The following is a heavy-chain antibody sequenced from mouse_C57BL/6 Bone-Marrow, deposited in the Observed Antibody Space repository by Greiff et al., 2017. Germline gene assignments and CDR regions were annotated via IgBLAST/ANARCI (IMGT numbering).Heavy chain of an antibody. CDR2: IWSGGST. D-gene: IGHD2-4*01. CDR1: GFSFTSYG. J-gene: IGHJ3*01. V-gene: IGHV2-4*01. Sequence: QVQLQQSGPGLVQPSQSLSITCTVSGFSFTSYGVHWVRQPPGKGLEWLGVIWSGGSTDYNAAFISRLSISKDNSKSQVCFKMNSLQADDTAIYYCAKKGDYAWFAYWGQGTLVTVSA. CDR3: AKKGDYAWFAY.